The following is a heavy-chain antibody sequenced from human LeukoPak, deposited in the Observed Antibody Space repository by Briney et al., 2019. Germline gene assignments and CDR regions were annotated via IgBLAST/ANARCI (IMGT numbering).Heavy chain of an antibody. CDR2: IDWDDDK. CDR1: GFSLSTTGMR. CDR3: TRAIVGATLFYFDY. V-gene: IGHV2-70*04. D-gene: IGHD1-26*01. J-gene: IGHJ4*02. Sequence: SGPTLVKPTQTLTLTCTFSGFSLSTTGMRVSWIRRPPGRALEGLARIDWDDDKFYTTSLKTRLTIYKATSKNQVVLTMTNMDPVDTATYYCTRAIVGATLFYFDYWGQGALVTVSS.